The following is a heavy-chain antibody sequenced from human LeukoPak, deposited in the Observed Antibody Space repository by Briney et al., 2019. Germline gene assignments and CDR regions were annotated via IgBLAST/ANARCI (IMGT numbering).Heavy chain of an antibody. D-gene: IGHD6-19*01. CDR3: AREGSGWYGHYFDY. J-gene: IGHJ4*02. V-gene: IGHV1-69*04. Sequence: ASVKVSCKASGGTFSSYAISWVRQAPGQGLEWMGRIIPILGIANYAQKLQGRVTMTTDTSTSTAYMELRSLRSDDTAVYYCAREGSGWYGHYFDYWGQGTLVTVSS. CDR2: IIPILGIA. CDR1: GGTFSSYA.